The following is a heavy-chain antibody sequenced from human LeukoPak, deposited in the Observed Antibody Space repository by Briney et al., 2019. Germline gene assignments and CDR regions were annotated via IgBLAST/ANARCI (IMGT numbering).Heavy chain of an antibody. CDR3: AKLNPDYYDGGVMDNWFDP. V-gene: IGHV3-7*01. Sequence: GGSLRLSCAASGFTFSSYWMSWVRQAPGKGLEWVANIKQDGSEKYYVDSVKGRFTISRDNAKNSLYLQMNSLRAEDTAVYYCAKLNPDYYDGGVMDNWFDPWGQGTLATVSS. CDR1: GFTFSSYW. CDR2: IKQDGSEK. D-gene: IGHD3-22*01. J-gene: IGHJ5*02.